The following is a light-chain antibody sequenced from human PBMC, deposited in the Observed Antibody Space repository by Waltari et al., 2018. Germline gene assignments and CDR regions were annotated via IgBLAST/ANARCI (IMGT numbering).Light chain of an antibody. V-gene: IGKV3-11*01. CDR1: QSVSSN. J-gene: IGKJ2*01. Sequence: EIVLTQSPATLSLSPGERATLSCRASQSVSSNLGWYQQKPGLAPRLLIFDASNRATGIPARFSGSGSGTDFTLTISRLEPEDFAVYYCQQRGSWPRTFGQGTKLEIK. CDR2: DAS. CDR3: QQRGSWPRT.